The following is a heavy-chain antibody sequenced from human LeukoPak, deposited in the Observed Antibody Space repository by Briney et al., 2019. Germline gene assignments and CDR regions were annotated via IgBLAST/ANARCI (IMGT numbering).Heavy chain of an antibody. CDR3: ARQGAGASYYDPTGLPRGAFDS. D-gene: IGHD3-22*01. J-gene: IGHJ3*02. CDR1: GYIFINYW. Sequence: GESLKISCRASGYIFINYWIAWVRWMPGEGLQWMGIILPGDPDTRYSPSFRGQVTISAETSTRTAYLQWTSLRASDSAIYYCARQGAGASYYDPTGLPRGAFDSWGQGTTVTVSS. CDR2: ILPGDPDT. V-gene: IGHV5-51*01.